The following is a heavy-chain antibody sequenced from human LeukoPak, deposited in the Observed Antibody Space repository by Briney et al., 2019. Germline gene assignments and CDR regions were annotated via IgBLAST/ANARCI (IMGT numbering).Heavy chain of an antibody. CDR1: GFTFSNPW. D-gene: IGHD6-13*01. V-gene: IGHV3-15*01. Sequence: GSLRLSCAASGFTFSNPWMNWVRQAPGKGLEWVGHIKSKTDGGTTDYAAPVKGRFTISRDDSKNTLYLQMNSLKTEDTAVYYCTTGYASSWYVWGQGTLVTVSS. CDR2: IKSKTDGGTT. CDR3: TTGYASSWYV. J-gene: IGHJ4*02.